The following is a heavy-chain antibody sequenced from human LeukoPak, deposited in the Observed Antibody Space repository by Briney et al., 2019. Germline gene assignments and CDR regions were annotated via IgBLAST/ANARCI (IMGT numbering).Heavy chain of an antibody. Sequence: ASETLSLTCTVSGTSITSYYWNWIRQAPGQGPEWIGYGHYSGNTKYNPPLKSRVTISVDTSKNQFSLKLSSVTAADTAVYYCARGDYDSSGPNYWGQGTLVTVSS. CDR3: ARGDYDSSGPNY. CDR2: GHYSGNT. J-gene: IGHJ4*02. CDR1: GTSITSYY. D-gene: IGHD3-22*01. V-gene: IGHV4-59*08.